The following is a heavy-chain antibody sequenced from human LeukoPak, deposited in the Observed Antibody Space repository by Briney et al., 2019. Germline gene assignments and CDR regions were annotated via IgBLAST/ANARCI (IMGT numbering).Heavy chain of an antibody. Sequence: SETLSLTCAVYGGSFSRYYWSWIRQPPGKGLEWIAEIDHRGDTNYDPSVKSRVTISVDTSKNQFSLKVRSLSAADTAVYYCARGATISETGYFDFWGQGTLVTVSS. V-gene: IGHV4-34*01. CDR1: GGSFSRYY. D-gene: IGHD5-24*01. J-gene: IGHJ4*03. CDR2: IDHRGDT. CDR3: ARGATISETGYFDF.